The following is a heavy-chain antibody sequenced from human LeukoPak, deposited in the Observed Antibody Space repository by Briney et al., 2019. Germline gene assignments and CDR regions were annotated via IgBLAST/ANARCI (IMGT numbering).Heavy chain of an antibody. V-gene: IGHV3-53*01. CDR1: GFNVSSKY. CDR3: ATVGGYGSHFDY. Sequence: GGSLRLSCAASGFNVSSKYLSWVRKAPGKGLECVSIIYSGDSPYYADSVKGRFTVSHDNSKNTQFLQMNSLRAEDTAVYYCATVGGYGSHFDYWGEGTLVTVSS. CDR2: IYSGDSP. J-gene: IGHJ4*02. D-gene: IGHD5-12*01.